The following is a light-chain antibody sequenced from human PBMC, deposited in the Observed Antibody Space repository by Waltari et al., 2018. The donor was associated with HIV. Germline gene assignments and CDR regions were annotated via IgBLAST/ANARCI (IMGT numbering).Light chain of an antibody. CDR3: AAWDDRLHGWV. Sequence: QSVLTQSPSASGTPGQRVTIFCSGTSSNIETNTLHWYQHIPGTAPKLLIYSDNQRPSGVPDRFSASKSGTSGSLAISGLQSGDEAAYYCAAWDDRLHGWVFGGGTKLTVL. J-gene: IGLJ3*02. CDR2: SDN. V-gene: IGLV1-44*01. CDR1: SSNIETNT.